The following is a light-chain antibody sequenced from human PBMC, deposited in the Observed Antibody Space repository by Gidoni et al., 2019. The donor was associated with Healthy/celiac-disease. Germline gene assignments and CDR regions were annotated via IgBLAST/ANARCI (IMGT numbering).Light chain of an antibody. CDR2: AAS. CDR3: QQSYSTT. J-gene: IGKJ2*01. CDR1: QSISSY. V-gene: IGKV1-39*01. Sequence: DIQMTQSPSSLSASVGDRVTITCRASQSISSYLNGYQQKPGKAPKILIYAASSLQSGVPSRFSGSGSGTDFTLTISSLQPEDFATYYCQQSYSTTFGQGTKLEIK.